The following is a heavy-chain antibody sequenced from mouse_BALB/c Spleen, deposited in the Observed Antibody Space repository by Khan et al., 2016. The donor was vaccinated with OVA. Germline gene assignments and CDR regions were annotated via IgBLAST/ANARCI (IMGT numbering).Heavy chain of an antibody. V-gene: IGHV5-9-3*01. J-gene: IGHJ3*01. CDR2: ISSGCDYI. CDR3: ARHNYGPFAY. D-gene: IGHD1-1*01. Sequence: EVELVESGGDLVKPGGSLKLSCSASGFTFSTFAMSWVRQTPEKRLEWVATISSGCDYIYYPDSVKGRFTISRDNAKNTLYLQMSSLWSEDTAMYYCARHNYGPFAYWGQGTLVTVSA. CDR1: GFTFSTFA.